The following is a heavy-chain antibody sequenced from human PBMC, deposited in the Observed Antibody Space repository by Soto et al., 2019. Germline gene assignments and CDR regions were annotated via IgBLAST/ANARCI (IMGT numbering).Heavy chain of an antibody. Sequence: GASVKVSCKASGYTFTSYGISWVRQAPGQGLEWMGWISAYNGNTNYAQKLQGRVTMTTDTSTSTAYMELRSLRSDDTAVYYCARGPIRVGATGHDCFDPWGQGTLVTVSS. D-gene: IGHD1-26*01. V-gene: IGHV1-18*04. J-gene: IGHJ5*02. CDR3: ARGPIRVGATGHDCFDP. CDR1: GYTFTSYG. CDR2: ISAYNGNT.